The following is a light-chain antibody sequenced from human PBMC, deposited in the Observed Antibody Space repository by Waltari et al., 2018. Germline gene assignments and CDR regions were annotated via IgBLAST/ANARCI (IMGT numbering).Light chain of an antibody. CDR1: QSVYIY. J-gene: IGKJ4*01. V-gene: IGKV3-15*01. Sequence: EILMTQSPATLSMSPGERATLSCRASQSVYIYLAWYQVKPGHPPRLLIFDASTRATGVPDTFRGTGSGTEFTLTISSLQSVDFAVYYCQQYDSWPLTFGGGTKVEI. CDR3: QQYDSWPLT. CDR2: DAS.